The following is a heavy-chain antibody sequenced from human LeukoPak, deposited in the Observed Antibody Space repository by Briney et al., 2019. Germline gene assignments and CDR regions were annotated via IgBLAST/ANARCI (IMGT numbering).Heavy chain of an antibody. CDR2: ISGSGGST. CDR1: GFTFSSYA. D-gene: IGHD5-12*01. V-gene: IGHV3-23*01. Sequence: GESLKISCAASGFTFSSYAMSWVRQAPGKGLEWVSAISGSGGSTYYADSVKGRFTISRDNSKNTLCLQMNSLRAEDTAVYYCAKAKAEYSGYDFDAFDIWGQGTMVTVSS. CDR3: AKAKAEYSGYDFDAFDI. J-gene: IGHJ3*02.